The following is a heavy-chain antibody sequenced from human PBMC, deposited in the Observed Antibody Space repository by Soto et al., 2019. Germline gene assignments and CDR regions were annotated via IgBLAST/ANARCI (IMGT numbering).Heavy chain of an antibody. D-gene: IGHD1-7*01. Sequence: QVQLVQSGAEVKKPGASVKVSCKASGYSFTSYAVHWVRQAPGQRLEWMGWINVGNGVTKYSQKFQGRATITSDTSASTAYMELSSLTSEDTVVYSCARHPRVDTGARLGYYYYNMDVSGEGTTLTVSS. CDR2: INVGNGVT. J-gene: IGHJ6*03. CDR1: GYSFTSYA. V-gene: IGHV1-3*01. CDR3: ARHPRVDTGARLGYYYYNMDV.